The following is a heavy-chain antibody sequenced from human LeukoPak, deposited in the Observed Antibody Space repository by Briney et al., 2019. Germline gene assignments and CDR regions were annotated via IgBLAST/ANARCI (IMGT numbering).Heavy chain of an antibody. Sequence: GGSLRLSCAASGFTFSSYAMHWVRQAPGKGLEWVAVISYDGSNKYYADSVKGRFTISRGNSKNTLYLQMNSLRAEDTAVYYCARESAVAGLFDYWGQGTLVTVSS. V-gene: IGHV3-30-3*01. D-gene: IGHD6-19*01. J-gene: IGHJ4*02. CDR3: ARESAVAGLFDY. CDR2: ISYDGSNK. CDR1: GFTFSSYA.